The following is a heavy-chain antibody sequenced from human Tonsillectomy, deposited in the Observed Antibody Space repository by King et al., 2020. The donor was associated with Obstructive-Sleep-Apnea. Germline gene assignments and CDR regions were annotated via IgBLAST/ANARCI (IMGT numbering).Heavy chain of an antibody. Sequence: VQLVESGGGVVQPGGSLRLSCAASGFTFGSYGMHWVRQAPGKGLEWVAFIRYDGSNKYYVDSVKGRFTISRDNSKNTLYLQMNSPRAEDTALYYCSSGSHDYWGQGTLVTVSS. D-gene: IGHD3-22*01. J-gene: IGHJ4*02. CDR3: SSGSHDY. CDR1: GFTFGSYG. CDR2: IRYDGSNK. V-gene: IGHV3-30*02.